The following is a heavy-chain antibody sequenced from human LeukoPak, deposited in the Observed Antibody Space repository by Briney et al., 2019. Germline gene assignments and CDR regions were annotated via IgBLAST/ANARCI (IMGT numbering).Heavy chain of an antibody. J-gene: IGHJ4*02. CDR3: ARETYGSGSYIGL. CDR2: IYYSGST. Sequence: PSETLSLTCTVSGGSISSSSYYWGWIRQPPGKGLEWIGSIYYSGSTYYNPSLKSRVTISVDTSKNQFSLKLGSVTAADTAVYYCARETYGSGSYIGLWGQGTLVTVSS. CDR1: GGSISSSSYY. V-gene: IGHV4-39*07. D-gene: IGHD3-10*01.